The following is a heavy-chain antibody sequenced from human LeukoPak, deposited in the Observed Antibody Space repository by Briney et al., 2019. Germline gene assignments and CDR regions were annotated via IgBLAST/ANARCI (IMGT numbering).Heavy chain of an antibody. CDR1: GYTFTSYD. CDR3: ARGDSIAAAGHNWFDP. D-gene: IGHD6-13*01. Sequence: ASVKVSCKASGYTFTSYDINWVRQATGQGLEWMGWMNPNSGNTGYAQKFQGRVTMTRNTSISTAYMELSSLRSEDTAVYYCARGDSIAAAGHNWFDPWGQGTLVTVSS. CDR2: MNPNSGNT. V-gene: IGHV1-8*01. J-gene: IGHJ5*02.